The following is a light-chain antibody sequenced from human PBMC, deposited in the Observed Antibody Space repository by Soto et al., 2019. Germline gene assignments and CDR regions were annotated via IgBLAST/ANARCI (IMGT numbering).Light chain of an antibody. Sequence: QSALTQPASVSGSPGQSITISCTGTSSDVGAYNYVSWYQRHPDKAPKLIIYDVNNRPSGVSKRFSGSKSGNTASLTISGLQAEDEADYYCSSFAGSSTFEVFGTGTKVTVL. V-gene: IGLV2-14*01. J-gene: IGLJ1*01. CDR3: SSFAGSSTFEV. CDR1: SSDVGAYNY. CDR2: DVN.